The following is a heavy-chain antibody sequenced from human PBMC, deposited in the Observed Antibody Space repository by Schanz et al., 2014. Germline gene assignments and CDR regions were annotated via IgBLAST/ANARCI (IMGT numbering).Heavy chain of an antibody. CDR2: ISSNGGST. J-gene: IGHJ4*02. D-gene: IGHD5-18*01. V-gene: IGHV3-64*04. Sequence: QVQLVESGGGVVQPGRSRRLSCEASGFTFSSYGMHWVRQAPGKGLEYVSVISSNGGSTDFADSVKGRFTISRDNSKNTVYLQMNSLRGEDTGMYYCARGDTVAGLDYWGRGTLVTVSS. CDR3: ARGDTVAGLDY. CDR1: GFTFSSYG.